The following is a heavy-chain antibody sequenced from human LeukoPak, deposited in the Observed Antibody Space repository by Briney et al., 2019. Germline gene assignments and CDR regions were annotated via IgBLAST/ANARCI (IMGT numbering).Heavy chain of an antibody. CDR3: AKAYRGYSYGSSFDY. Sequence: PGGSLRLSCAASGFTFDDYAIHWVRQAPGKGLEWVSGISWNSGGIGYADSVKGRFTISRDNAKNFLYLQMNSLRAEDMALYYCAKAYRGYSYGSSFDYWGQGTLVTVSS. CDR2: ISWNSGGI. V-gene: IGHV3-9*03. CDR1: GFTFDDYA. J-gene: IGHJ4*02. D-gene: IGHD5-18*01.